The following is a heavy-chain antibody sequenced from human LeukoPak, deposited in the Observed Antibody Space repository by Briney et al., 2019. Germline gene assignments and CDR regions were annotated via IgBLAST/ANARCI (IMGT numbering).Heavy chain of an antibody. V-gene: IGHV3-7*03. CDR3: ARDYCSSTSCYNTFVY. D-gene: IGHD2-2*02. Sequence: PGGSLRLSCAASGFTFSRYWMSWVRQAPGKGLEWVANIKQDGSEKYYVDSVKGRFTISRDNAKNSLYLQMNSLRAEDTAVYYCARDYCSSTSCYNTFVYWGQGTLVTVSS. CDR1: GFTFSRYW. J-gene: IGHJ4*02. CDR2: IKQDGSEK.